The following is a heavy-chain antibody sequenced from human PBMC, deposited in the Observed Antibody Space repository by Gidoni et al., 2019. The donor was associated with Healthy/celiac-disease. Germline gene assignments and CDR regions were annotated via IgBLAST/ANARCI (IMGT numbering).Heavy chain of an antibody. Sequence: EVQLLESGGGLVQPGGSLRLSCAASGFTFGSYAMSWGRQAPGKGVEWFSAISGSGGSTYYAASVKGRFTISRANSKNTLYLQMNSLRAEDTAVYYCAKAVYAIPDYFDYWGQGTLVTVSS. V-gene: IGHV3-23*01. J-gene: IGHJ4*02. CDR3: AKAVYAIPDYFDY. CDR1: GFTFGSYA. CDR2: ISGSGGST. D-gene: IGHD2-8*01.